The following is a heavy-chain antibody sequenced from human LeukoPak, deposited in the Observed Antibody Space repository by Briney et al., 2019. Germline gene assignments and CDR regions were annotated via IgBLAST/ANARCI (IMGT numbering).Heavy chain of an antibody. J-gene: IGHJ4*02. CDR3: ARGDTAMVIDY. V-gene: IGHV5-51*01. CDR1: GYSITNYW. CDR2: IYPGDSDT. Sequence: SGESLKISCKGSGYSITNYWIAWVRQMPGKGLEWMGVIYPGDSDTRYNPSFQGQVTISADRSFGTAYLQWSSLKASDTAMHYCARGDTAMVIDYWGQGTLVTVSS. D-gene: IGHD5-18*01.